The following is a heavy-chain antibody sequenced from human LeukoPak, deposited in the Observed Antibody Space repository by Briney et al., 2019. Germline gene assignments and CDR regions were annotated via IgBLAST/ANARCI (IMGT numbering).Heavy chain of an antibody. D-gene: IGHD2-15*01. CDR1: GGSISSYL. V-gene: IGHV4-59*08. CDR2: VSDSGST. Sequence: SETLSLTCTVSGGSISSYLWTWIRQPPGKGLEWLRFVSDSGSTNYNPSLKSRLTISVDTSENHFSLKLSSVTAADTAVYFCARRRALCRGDSCYLFDFWGQGTLVTVSS. J-gene: IGHJ4*02. CDR3: ARRRALCRGDSCYLFDF.